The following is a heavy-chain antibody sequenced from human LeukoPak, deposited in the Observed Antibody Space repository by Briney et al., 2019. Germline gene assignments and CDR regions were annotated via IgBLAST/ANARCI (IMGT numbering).Heavy chain of an antibody. CDR3: VRPHTVLYNWFDP. CDR2: INPNSGGT. Sequence: GASVKVSCKASGYTFTGYYMHWVRQAPGQGLEWMGRINPNSGGTDYAQKFQGRVSMTMDTSISTAYMELSRLRSDDTAVYYSVRPHTVLYNWFDPWGQGTLVTVSS. D-gene: IGHD4-11*01. J-gene: IGHJ5*02. V-gene: IGHV1-2*06. CDR1: GYTFTGYY.